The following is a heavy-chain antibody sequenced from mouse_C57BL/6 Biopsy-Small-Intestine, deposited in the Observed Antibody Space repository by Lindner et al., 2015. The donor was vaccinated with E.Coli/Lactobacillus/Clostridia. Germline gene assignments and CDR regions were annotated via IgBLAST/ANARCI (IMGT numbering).Heavy chain of an antibody. D-gene: IGHD4-1*01. J-gene: IGHJ2*01. CDR2: INPNYGAT. CDR1: GYSFTDYN. V-gene: IGHV1-39*01. Sequence: VQLQESGPELVKPGASVKISCKASGYSFTDYNMNWVKQSNGKRLEWIGVINPNYGATSYNQKFKDKATLTVDLSSSTAYMQLNSLTSEDSAVYFCARWDCTKTDYWGQGTTLTVSS. CDR3: ARWDCTKTDY.